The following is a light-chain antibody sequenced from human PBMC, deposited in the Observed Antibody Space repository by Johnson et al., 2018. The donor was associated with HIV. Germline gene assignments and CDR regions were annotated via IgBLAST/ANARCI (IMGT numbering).Light chain of an antibody. CDR3: GTWDSSLSAGV. Sequence: QSVLTQPPSVSAAPGQKVTISCSGSSSNIGNNYVSWYQQLPGTAPKLLIYDNNKRPSGIPDRFSGSKSGASATLGLTGLQPRDEADFYCGTWDSSLSAGVFGSGSTVTVL. CDR2: DNN. J-gene: IGLJ1*01. V-gene: IGLV1-51*01. CDR1: SSNIGNNY.